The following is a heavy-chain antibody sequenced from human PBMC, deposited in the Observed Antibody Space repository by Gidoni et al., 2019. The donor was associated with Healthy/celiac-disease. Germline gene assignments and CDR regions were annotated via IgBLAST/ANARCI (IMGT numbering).Heavy chain of an antibody. CDR1: GGSVSSGSYY. CDR3: ARGKGSIVVVPAAIWFDP. V-gene: IGHV4-61*01. D-gene: IGHD2-2*01. J-gene: IGHJ5*02. Sequence: QVQLQESGPGLVKPSETLSLTCTVSGGSVSSGSYYWSWIRQPPGKGLEWIGYIYYSGSTNYNPSLKSRVTISVDTSKNQFSLKLSSVTAADTAVYYCARGKGSIVVVPAAIWFDPWGQGTLVTVPS. CDR2: IYYSGST.